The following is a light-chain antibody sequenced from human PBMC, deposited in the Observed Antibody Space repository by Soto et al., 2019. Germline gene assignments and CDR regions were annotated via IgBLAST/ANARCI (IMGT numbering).Light chain of an antibody. V-gene: IGKV3-11*01. J-gene: IGKJ1*01. Sequence: EIVLTQSPATLSLSPGERATLSCRASQSVSGYLAWYQQKPGQAPRLLIYDASKRATGIPARFSGSGFGTDYTLTISSREPEDFAVYYCQQRRKWRTFGQGTKVDIK. CDR1: QSVSGY. CDR3: QQRRKWRT. CDR2: DAS.